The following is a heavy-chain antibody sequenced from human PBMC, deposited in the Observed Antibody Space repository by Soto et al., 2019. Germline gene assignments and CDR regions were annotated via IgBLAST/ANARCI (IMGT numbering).Heavy chain of an antibody. Sequence: LXLSCAASGFTFSSYAMSWVRQAPGKGLEWVSAISGSGGSTYYADSVKGRFTISRDNSKNTLYLQMNSLRAEDTAVYYCAKEGRITIFGVVIRSSDYWGQGTLVTVSS. V-gene: IGHV3-23*01. CDR3: AKEGRITIFGVVIRSSDY. D-gene: IGHD3-3*01. CDR2: ISGSGGST. CDR1: GFTFSSYA. J-gene: IGHJ4*02.